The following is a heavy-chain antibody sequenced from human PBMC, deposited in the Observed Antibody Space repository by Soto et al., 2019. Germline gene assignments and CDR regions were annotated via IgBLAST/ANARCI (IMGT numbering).Heavy chain of an antibody. CDR3: VKDRQCHNSVWDPFDF. J-gene: IGHJ3*01. D-gene: IGHD1-1*01. CDR2: IGADGIDR. CDR1: GFSFNTYA. V-gene: IGHV3-23*01. Sequence: EVQLLESGGGVVQPGGSLRLSCAASGFSFNTYAMSWVRQPPGKGLEWVAGIGADGIDRYYEDSVRGRFTISRDNSKNIMFLHMSSLSDEDTARYYCVKDRQCHNSVWDPFDFWGQGTVVTVSS.